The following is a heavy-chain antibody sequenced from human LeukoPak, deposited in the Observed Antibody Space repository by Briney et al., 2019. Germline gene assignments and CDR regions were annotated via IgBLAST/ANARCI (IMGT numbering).Heavy chain of an antibody. V-gene: IGHV1-69*05. Sequence: ASVKVSCKASGGTFSSYAISWVRQAPGQGLEWMGRINPIFGTANYAQKFQGRVTITTDESTSTAYMELSSLRSEDTAVYYCARDSYYDSSGLSDYWGQGTLVTVSS. J-gene: IGHJ4*02. CDR1: GGTFSSYA. CDR3: ARDSYYDSSGLSDY. D-gene: IGHD3-22*01. CDR2: INPIFGTA.